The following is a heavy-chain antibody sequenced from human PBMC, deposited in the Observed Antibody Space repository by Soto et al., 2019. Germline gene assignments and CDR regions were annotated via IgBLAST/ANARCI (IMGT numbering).Heavy chain of an antibody. CDR1: GGSISSGDYY. J-gene: IGHJ4*02. CDR3: ARYRYYGSGKPVDY. Sequence: QVQLQESGPGLAKPSQTLSLTCTVSGGSISSGDYYWSWIRQHPGKGLEWIGYIYYSGTTDYNPSLKSRVTMSVDTSKNQFTLKLNSVTAADTAVYYCARYRYYGSGKPVDYWGQGTLVTVSS. CDR2: IYYSGTT. V-gene: IGHV4-31*03. D-gene: IGHD3-10*01.